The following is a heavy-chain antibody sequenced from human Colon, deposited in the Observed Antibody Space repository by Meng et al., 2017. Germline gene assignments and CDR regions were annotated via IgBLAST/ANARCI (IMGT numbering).Heavy chain of an antibody. CDR1: GDSVSSDSAA. CDR2: TFYRSKWYN. V-gene: IGHV6-1*01. D-gene: IGHD3-10*01. J-gene: IGHJ4*01. CDR3: AREGTLVRGVINHLDD. Sequence: SDTLSLTCAISGDSVSSDSAAWNWIRQSPSRGLEWLGRTFYRSKWYNDYAAFVRSRITVSPDTSKNQISLALNSVTPENTAVYYCAREGTLVRGVINHLDDWGQGTRVTVSS.